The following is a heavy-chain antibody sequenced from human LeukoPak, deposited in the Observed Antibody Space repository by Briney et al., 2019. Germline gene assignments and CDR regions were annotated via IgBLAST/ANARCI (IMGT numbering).Heavy chain of an antibody. CDR2: INPNSGGT. CDR3: AREHCSGTSCNNWFDP. Sequence: ASVKVSCKASEYTFTGYYMHWVRQAPGQGLEWMGWINPNSGGTNYAQKFQGWVTMTRDTSISTAYMELSRLRSDDTAVYYCAREHCSGTSCNNWFDPWGQGTLVTVSS. CDR1: EYTFTGYY. J-gene: IGHJ5*02. V-gene: IGHV1-2*04. D-gene: IGHD2-2*01.